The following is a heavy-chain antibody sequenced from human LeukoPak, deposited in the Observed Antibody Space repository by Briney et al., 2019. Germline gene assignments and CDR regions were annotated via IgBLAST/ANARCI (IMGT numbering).Heavy chain of an antibody. CDR2: FDPEDGET. D-gene: IGHD4-17*01. V-gene: IGHV1-24*01. CDR3: ATQPIRDYEDAFDI. J-gene: IGHJ3*02. CDR1: GYTLTELS. Sequence: ASVKVSCKVSGYTLTELSMHWVRQAPGKGLEWMGGFDPEDGETIYAQKFQGRVAKTEDTSTDTAYMELSSLRSEDTAVYYCATQPIRDYEDAFDIWGQGTMVTVSS.